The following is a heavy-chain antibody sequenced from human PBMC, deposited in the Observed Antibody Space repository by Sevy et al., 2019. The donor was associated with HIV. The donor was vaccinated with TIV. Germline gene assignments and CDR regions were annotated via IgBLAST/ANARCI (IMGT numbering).Heavy chain of an antibody. J-gene: IGHJ4*02. V-gene: IGHV3-30*18. CDR3: AKGSDYYDSSGYFRSGYFDY. D-gene: IGHD3-22*01. Sequence: GGSLRLSCAASGFTFSSYGMHWVRQAPGKGLEWVAVISYDGSNKYYADSVKGRFTISRDNSKNTLYLQMNSLRAEDTAVYYCAKGSDYYDSSGYFRSGYFDYWGQGTLVTVPS. CDR1: GFTFSSYG. CDR2: ISYDGSNK.